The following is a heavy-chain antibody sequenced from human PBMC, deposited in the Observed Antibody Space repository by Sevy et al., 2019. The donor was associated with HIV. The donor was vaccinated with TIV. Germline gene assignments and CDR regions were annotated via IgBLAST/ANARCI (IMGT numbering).Heavy chain of an antibody. CDR2: ITPDDT. D-gene: IGHD1-1*01. V-gene: IGHV3-23*01. J-gene: IGHJ5*02. Sequence: GGSLRLSCTASGFTFSTYTLTWVRQAPGKGLEWVSSITPDDTHYADSVRGRFSVSRDNSKNTPYLQMDSLTVDDTAVYYCARDAQTGRGPWYGTSGADRWGQGTLVTVSS. CDR3: ARDAQTGRGPWYGTSGADR. CDR1: GFTFSTYT.